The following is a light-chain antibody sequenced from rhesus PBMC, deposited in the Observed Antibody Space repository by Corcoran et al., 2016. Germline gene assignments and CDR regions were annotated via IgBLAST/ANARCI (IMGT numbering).Light chain of an antibody. V-gene: IGKV1-22*01. CDR3: LQYSSSPLT. CDR1: RSITTW. CDR2: KAS. J-gene: IGKJ4*01. Sequence: DTQMTQSPSSLSASVGDTATTTCRASRSITTWLACFQQKPGKAPKLLIYKASNLQSGVPSRFSGRGSGTDFTLTISSLQPEDFATYYCLQYSSSPLTFGGGTKVEIK.